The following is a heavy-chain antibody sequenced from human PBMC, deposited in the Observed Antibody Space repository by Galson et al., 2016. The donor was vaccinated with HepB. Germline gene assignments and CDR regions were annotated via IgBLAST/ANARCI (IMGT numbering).Heavy chain of an antibody. D-gene: IGHD3-16*02. CDR1: GFTFDNYG. V-gene: IGHV3-33*01. Sequence: SLRLSCAASGFTFDNYGMHWVRQAPGKGLEWVAVIWYDGSNKYYADSVKGRFTISRDNFKNTVFLQMNSLRVEDTAVYYCARDYRYGMDVWGQGTTVTVSS. J-gene: IGHJ6*02. CDR2: IWYDGSNK. CDR3: ARDYRYGMDV.